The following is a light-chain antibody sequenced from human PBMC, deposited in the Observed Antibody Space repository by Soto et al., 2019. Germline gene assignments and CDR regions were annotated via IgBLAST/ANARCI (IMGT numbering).Light chain of an antibody. V-gene: IGLV2-14*01. CDR3: GSYTSSSTCV. J-gene: IGLJ3*02. CDR1: NSDIGAYDY. CDR2: EVS. Sequence: QSALTQPASVSGSPGQSITISCTGTNSDIGAYDYVSWYQQHPGKAPKLIIYEVSNRPSGVSNRFSGSKSGNTASLTISGLQAEDEADYYCGSYTSSSTCVFGGGTKLTVL.